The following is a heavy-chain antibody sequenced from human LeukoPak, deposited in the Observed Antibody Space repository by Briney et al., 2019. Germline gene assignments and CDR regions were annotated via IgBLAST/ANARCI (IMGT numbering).Heavy chain of an antibody. D-gene: IGHD6-6*01. Sequence: PGGSVSHFCAASGFTFSSYVMSWVRQAPGKGLQWVSGISVSGSNTHYADSVKGRFTISRDNSKNTLYLQMNSLRAEDTAVYYCAKASQANESSSSFDYWGKGTLVTVSS. CDR1: GFTFSSYV. CDR3: AKASQANESSSSFDY. CDR2: ISVSGSNT. V-gene: IGHV3-23*01. J-gene: IGHJ4*02.